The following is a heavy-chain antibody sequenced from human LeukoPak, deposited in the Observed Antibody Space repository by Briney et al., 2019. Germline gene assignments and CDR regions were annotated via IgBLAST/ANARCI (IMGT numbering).Heavy chain of an antibody. D-gene: IGHD4-23*01. V-gene: IGHV1-8*03. J-gene: IGHJ4*02. CDR1: GYTFTSYD. CDR3: ARATTVVTPRALSY. Sequence: ASVKVSCKASGYTFTSYDINWVRQATGQGLESMGWMNPNSGNTGYAQKFQGRVTITRDTSISTAYMELSSLRSEDTAVYYCARATTVVTPRALSYWGQGTLVTVSS. CDR2: MNPNSGNT.